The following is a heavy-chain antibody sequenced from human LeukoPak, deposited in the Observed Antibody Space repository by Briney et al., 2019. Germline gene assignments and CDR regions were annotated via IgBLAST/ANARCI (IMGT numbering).Heavy chain of an antibody. D-gene: IGHD2-2*01. Sequence: SQTLSLTCTVSGGSISSGDYYWSWIRQPPGRGLEWIGYIYYSGSTYYNPSLKSRVTISVDTSKNQFSLKLSSVTAADTAVYYCARTRDANAYYYYYGMDVWGQGTTVTVSS. J-gene: IGHJ6*02. V-gene: IGHV4-30-4*01. CDR3: ARTRDANAYYYYYGMDV. CDR1: GGSISSGDYY. CDR2: IYYSGST.